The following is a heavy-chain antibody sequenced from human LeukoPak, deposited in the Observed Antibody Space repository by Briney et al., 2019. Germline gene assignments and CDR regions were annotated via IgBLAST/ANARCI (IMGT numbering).Heavy chain of an antibody. V-gene: IGHV4-4*07. Sequence: PSETLSLTCTVSGGSISSYYWSWIRQPAGKGLEWIGRIYTSGSTNYNPSLKSRVTMSVDTSKNQFPLKLSSVTAADTAVYYCARVYGSGWYNWFDPWGQGTLVTVSS. D-gene: IGHD6-19*01. CDR3: ARVYGSGWYNWFDP. CDR2: IYTSGST. J-gene: IGHJ5*02. CDR1: GGSISSYY.